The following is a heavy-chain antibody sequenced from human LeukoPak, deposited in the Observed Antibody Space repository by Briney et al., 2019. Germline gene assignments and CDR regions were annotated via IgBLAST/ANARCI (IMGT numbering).Heavy chain of an antibody. J-gene: IGHJ4*02. V-gene: IGHV3-23*01. Sequence: GGSLRLSCAASGFTFSSYGMTWVRQAPGKGLEWVSAISRSGGGTYYADSVKGRFTISRDNSKNTLYLQMNSLKTEDTAVYYCTRLEELLWFGEPFDCWGQGTLVTVSS. CDR2: ISRSGGGT. CDR1: GFTFSSYG. CDR3: TRLEELLWFGEPFDC. D-gene: IGHD3-10*01.